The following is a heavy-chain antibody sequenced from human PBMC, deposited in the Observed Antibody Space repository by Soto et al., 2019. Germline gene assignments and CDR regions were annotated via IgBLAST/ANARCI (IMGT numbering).Heavy chain of an antibody. Sequence: QVQLQESGPGLVKPSETLSLTCTVSGGSISSYYWSWIRQPPGKGLEWIGYIYYSGSTNYNPSLKSRVTISVDTSKNQFSLKLSSVTAADTAVYYCASSMVRGVIMGDYFDYWGQGTLVTVSS. V-gene: IGHV4-59*08. D-gene: IGHD3-10*01. CDR3: ASSMVRGVIMGDYFDY. J-gene: IGHJ4*02. CDR2: IYYSGST. CDR1: GGSISSYY.